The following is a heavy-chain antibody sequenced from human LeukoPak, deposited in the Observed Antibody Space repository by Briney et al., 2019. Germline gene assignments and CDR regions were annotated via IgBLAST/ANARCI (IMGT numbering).Heavy chain of an antibody. V-gene: IGHV1-2*06. CDR3: ARDHCSSTSCYLDY. J-gene: IGHJ4*01. D-gene: IGHD2-2*01. Sequence: ASVKVSCKASGYTFTGYYMHWVRQAPGQGLEWMGRINPNSGGTNYAQKFQGRVTMTRDTSISTAYMELSRLRSDDTAVYYCARDHCSSTSCYLDYWGQEPWSPSPQ. CDR1: GYTFTGYY. CDR2: INPNSGGT.